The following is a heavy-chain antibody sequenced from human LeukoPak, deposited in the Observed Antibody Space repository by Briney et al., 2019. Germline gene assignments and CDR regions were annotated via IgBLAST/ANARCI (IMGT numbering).Heavy chain of an antibody. CDR1: GFTFSSYG. V-gene: IGHV3-30*18. CDR2: ISFDGSNK. CDR3: AKDREDMVRGVMFHYGMDV. J-gene: IGHJ6*04. Sequence: GGSLRFSCAASGFTFSSYGMHWVRQAPGKGLEWVAVISFDGSNKYYADSVKGRFTISRDNSKNTLYLQMNSLRAEDTAVYYCAKDREDMVRGVMFHYGMDVWGKGTTVTVSS. D-gene: IGHD3-10*01.